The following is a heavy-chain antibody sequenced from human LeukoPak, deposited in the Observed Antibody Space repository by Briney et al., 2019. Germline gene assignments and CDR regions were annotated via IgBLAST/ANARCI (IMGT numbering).Heavy chain of an antibody. CDR1: GFIFSSFG. CDR2: IQDDESNK. CDR3: AKQLVERPHYYYMDV. J-gene: IGHJ6*03. D-gene: IGHD2-15*01. Sequence: GGSLRLSCAASGFIFSSFGMHWVRQAPGKGLEWVAFIQDDESNKFYADSVKGRFTISRDNSKNTLFLQMNSLRPEDTALYYCAKQLVERPHYYYMDVWGKGTTVTVSS. V-gene: IGHV3-30*02.